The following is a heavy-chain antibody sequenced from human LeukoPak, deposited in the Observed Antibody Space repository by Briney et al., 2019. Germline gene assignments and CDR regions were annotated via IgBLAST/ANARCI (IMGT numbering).Heavy chain of an antibody. Sequence: SETLSLTCAVYGGSFSGYYWSWIRQPPGKGLEWIGYIYYSGSTYYNPSLKSRVTISVDTSKNQFSLKLSSVTAADTAVYYCARSSGGETLGLDYWGQGTLVTVSS. CDR1: GGSFSGYY. CDR2: IYYSGST. D-gene: IGHD2-15*01. CDR3: ARSSGGETLGLDY. V-gene: IGHV4-59*06. J-gene: IGHJ4*02.